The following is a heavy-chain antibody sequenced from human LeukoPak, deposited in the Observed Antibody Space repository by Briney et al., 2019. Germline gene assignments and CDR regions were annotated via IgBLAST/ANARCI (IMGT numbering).Heavy chain of an antibody. Sequence: GGSLRLSCAASGFTFSSYWMNWARQAPGKGLEWVSVIYSGGNTYYADSVKGRFTISRDNSKNTLYLQMNSLRAEDTAVYYCAREIRGMDVWGQGTTVTVSS. J-gene: IGHJ6*02. V-gene: IGHV3-53*01. CDR3: AREIRGMDV. CDR2: IYSGGNT. CDR1: GFTFSSYW.